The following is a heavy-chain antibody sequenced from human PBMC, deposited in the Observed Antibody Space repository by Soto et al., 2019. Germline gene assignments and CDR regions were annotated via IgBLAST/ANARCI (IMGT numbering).Heavy chain of an antibody. V-gene: IGHV4-34*01. D-gene: IGHD6-19*01. CDR3: ARGRRRDTRGWYTPRPPRLGPNWFDP. CDR1: GGSIDNSHSF. Sequence: PSETLSLTCDVSGGSIDNSHSFWSWIRQSPGTGLEWIGEIIHSGSTNYNPSLKGRVFISVDTSKNQSSLNLDSVTAADTAVYYCARGRRRDTRGWYTPRPPRLGPNWFDPWGQGTLVTVS. CDR2: IIHSGST. J-gene: IGHJ5*02.